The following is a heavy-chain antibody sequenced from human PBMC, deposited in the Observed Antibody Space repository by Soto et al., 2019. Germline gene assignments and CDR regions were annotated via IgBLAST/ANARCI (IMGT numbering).Heavy chain of an antibody. CDR2: ISSGSSDT. Sequence: GGSLRLSCAASAFTISSDAMTWVRQAPGKGLEWVASISSGSSDTWYADSVKGRFIISRDNAQNSLFLQMNTLRPEDTAMYYCARVAYWGPGTQVTVSS. CDR1: AFTISSDA. J-gene: IGHJ4*02. CDR3: ARVAY. V-gene: IGHV3-21*01.